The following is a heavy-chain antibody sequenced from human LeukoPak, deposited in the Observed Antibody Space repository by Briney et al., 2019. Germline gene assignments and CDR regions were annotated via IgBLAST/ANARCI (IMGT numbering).Heavy chain of an antibody. CDR3: ARAALDYYDSSGYPDGAFDI. J-gene: IGHJ3*02. CDR1: GYTFTSYA. Sequence: GASVKVSCKASGYTFTSYAMNWVRQAPGQGLEWMGGIIPIFGTANYAQKFQGRVTITADESTSTAYMELSSLRSEDTAVYYCARAALDYYDSSGYPDGAFDIWGQGTMVTVSS. CDR2: IIPIFGTA. V-gene: IGHV1-69*13. D-gene: IGHD3-22*01.